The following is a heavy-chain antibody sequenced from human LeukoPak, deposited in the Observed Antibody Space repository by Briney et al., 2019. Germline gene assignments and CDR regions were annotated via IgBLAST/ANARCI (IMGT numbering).Heavy chain of an antibody. J-gene: IGHJ4*02. CDR3: ARGFLAVVGSPPDY. D-gene: IGHD1-26*01. CDR2: ISSSSSFI. CDR1: DFTFTSYS. Sequence: PGGSLRLSCAASDFTFTSYSVNWVRQAPGKGLEWVSSISSSSSFIYYADSVKGRFTISRDNAKNSLYLQMNSLRAEDTAVYYCARGFLAVVGSPPDYWGQGTLVTASA. V-gene: IGHV3-21*01.